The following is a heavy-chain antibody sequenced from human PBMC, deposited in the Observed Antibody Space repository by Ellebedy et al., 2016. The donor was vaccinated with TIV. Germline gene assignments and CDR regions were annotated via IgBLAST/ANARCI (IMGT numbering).Heavy chain of an antibody. V-gene: IGHV4-34*01. D-gene: IGHD3-10*01. CDR2: INHSGST. CDR3: ARYEGVTARLDA. CDR1: GGSFSGYY. J-gene: IGHJ5*02. Sequence: MPSETLSLTCAVYGGSFSGYYWSWIRQPPGKGLEWIGEINHSGSTNYNPSLKSRVTISVDTSKNQFSLKLSSVTAADTAVYYCARYEGVTARLDAWGQGTLVTVSS.